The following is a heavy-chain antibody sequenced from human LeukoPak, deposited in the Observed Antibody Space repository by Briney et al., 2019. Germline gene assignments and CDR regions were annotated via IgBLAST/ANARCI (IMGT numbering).Heavy chain of an antibody. V-gene: IGHV1-2*02. CDR3: AREGDGYNYYFDY. Sequence: GASVKVSCKASVYTFTGYYMHWVRQAPGQGLEWMGWINPNSGGTNYAQKFQGRVAMTRDTSISTAYMELSRLRSDDTAVYYCAREGDGYNYYFDYWGQGTLVTVSS. D-gene: IGHD5-12*01. CDR2: INPNSGGT. CDR1: VYTFTGYY. J-gene: IGHJ4*02.